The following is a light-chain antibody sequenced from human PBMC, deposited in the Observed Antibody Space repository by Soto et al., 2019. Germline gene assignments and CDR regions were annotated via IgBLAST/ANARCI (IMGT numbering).Light chain of an antibody. CDR2: EGS. CDR3: CSYAGSSTFV. V-gene: IGLV2-23*03. J-gene: IGLJ3*02. CDR1: SSYVGSYNL. Sequence: QSALTQPASVSGSPGQSITISCTGTSSYVGSYNLVSWYQQHPGKAPKLIIYEGSKRPSGVSNRFSASKSGNTASLTISGLQAEDEADYYCCSYAGSSTFVFGGGTKLTVL.